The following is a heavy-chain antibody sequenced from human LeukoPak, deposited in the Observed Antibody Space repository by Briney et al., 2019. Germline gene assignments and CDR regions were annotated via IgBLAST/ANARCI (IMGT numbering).Heavy chain of an antibody. CDR2: IHVDANEI. D-gene: IGHD3-10*02. V-gene: IGHV3-30*02. CDR3: ARGGLFAYYLDY. CDR1: GFTFSDEG. Sequence: GGSLRLSCAASGFTFSDEGMHWVRQAPGKGLEWVSFIHVDANEIYYADSVKGRFTISRDSSKNTLQMTSLRAEDTAVYYCARGGLFAYYLDYWGQGTLVTVSS. J-gene: IGHJ4*02.